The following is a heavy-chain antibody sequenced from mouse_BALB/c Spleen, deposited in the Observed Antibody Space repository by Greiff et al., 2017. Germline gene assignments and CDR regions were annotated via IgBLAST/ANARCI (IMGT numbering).Heavy chain of an antibody. D-gene: IGHD2-14*01. J-gene: IGHJ3*01. Sequence: QIQLQQSGAELMKPGASVKISCKATGYTFSSYWIEWVKQRPGHGLEWIGEILPGSGSTNYNEKFKGKATFTADTSSNTAYMQLSSLTSEDSAVYYCARKDRYGRRPFAYWGQGTLVTVSA. CDR1: GYTFSSYW. CDR3: ARKDRYGRRPFAY. V-gene: IGHV1-9*01. CDR2: ILPGSGST.